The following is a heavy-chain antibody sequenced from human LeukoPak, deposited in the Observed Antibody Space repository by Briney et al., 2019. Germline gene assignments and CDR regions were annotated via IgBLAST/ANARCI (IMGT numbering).Heavy chain of an antibody. CDR2: ISSSSSTI. V-gene: IGHV3-48*01. CDR3: ARDYGDSSY. Sequence: GGSLRLSCAASGFTFSSYSMNWVRQAPGKGLEWVSYISSSSSTIYYADSVKGRFTISRDNAKNSLYLQMNSLRAEDTAVYYCARDYGDSSYWGQGTLVTVSS. D-gene: IGHD4-17*01. J-gene: IGHJ4*02. CDR1: GFTFSSYS.